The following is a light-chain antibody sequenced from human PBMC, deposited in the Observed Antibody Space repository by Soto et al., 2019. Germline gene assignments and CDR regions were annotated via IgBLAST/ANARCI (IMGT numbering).Light chain of an antibody. CDR1: QSVSSN. J-gene: IGKJ2*01. Sequence: EIVMTQSPATLSVSPGERATLSCRASQSVSSNLAWYQQKPGQGPRLLIYGASTRATGIPARFSGSRSGTEFTLTISSLQSEDFAVYYCQQYSNWPPYTFGQGTKLEIK. CDR2: GAS. CDR3: QQYSNWPPYT. V-gene: IGKV3-15*01.